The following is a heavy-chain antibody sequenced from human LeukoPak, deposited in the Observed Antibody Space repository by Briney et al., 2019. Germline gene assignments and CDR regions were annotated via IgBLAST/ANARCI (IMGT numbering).Heavy chain of an antibody. Sequence: GGSLRLSCAASGFTVSSKYMSWVRQAPGKGLEWVSVIYSGGSTYYPDSVKGRFTISRDNSRNTLYLQMNSLRPEDTAVYYCAKAGYGGSSTTTYGDYWGQGTLVTVSS. D-gene: IGHD2-15*01. CDR3: AKAGYGGSSTTTYGDY. J-gene: IGHJ4*02. CDR1: GFTVSSKY. CDR2: IYSGGST. V-gene: IGHV3-66*02.